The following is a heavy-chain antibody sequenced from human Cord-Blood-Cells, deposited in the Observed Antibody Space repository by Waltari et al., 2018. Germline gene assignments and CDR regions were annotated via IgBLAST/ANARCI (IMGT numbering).Heavy chain of an antibody. V-gene: IGHV4-34*01. CDR2: INHSGST. J-gene: IGHJ4*02. CDR3: ARGLTGDRDY. D-gene: IGHD7-27*01. CDR1: GGSFSGYY. Sequence: QVQLQQWGEGLLKPSETLSLTCAVYGGSFSGYYWSWIRQPPGKGLEWIGEINHSGSTNYNPSLKSRVTISVDTSKNQFSLKLSSVTAADTAVYYCARGLTGDRDYWGQGTLVTVSS.